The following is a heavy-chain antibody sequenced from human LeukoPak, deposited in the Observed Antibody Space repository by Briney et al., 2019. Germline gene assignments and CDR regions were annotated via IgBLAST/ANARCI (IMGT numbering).Heavy chain of an antibody. CDR3: ARDLDYYESSGANDY. CDR1: GYSFIDYN. J-gene: IGHJ4*02. D-gene: IGHD3-22*01. V-gene: IGHV1-46*01. Sequence: ASVKVSCKASGYSFIDYNLHWVRQAPGQGLEWMGMIYPSANRPTYAQKFQGRVTMTRDTSTSTFYMKLRSLRSEDTAVYYCARDLDYYESSGANDYWGQGSLVTASS. CDR2: IYPSANRP.